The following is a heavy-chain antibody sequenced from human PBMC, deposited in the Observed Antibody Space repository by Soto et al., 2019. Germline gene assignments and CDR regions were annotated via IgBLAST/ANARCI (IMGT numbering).Heavy chain of an antibody. V-gene: IGHV4-31*03. J-gene: IGHJ5*02. CDR3: ARLRIATNNYKWSDP. Sequence: SETLSLTCSVSGAALNSGNYYWSWIRQVPGKGLEWIGHIYVTGAVDYNPSLRDRITISQDTSERQFSLNLRLVTAADTAVYYCARLRIATNNYKWSDPWGQGTLVTVSS. CDR2: IYVTGAV. CDR1: GAALNSGNYY. D-gene: IGHD2-21*01.